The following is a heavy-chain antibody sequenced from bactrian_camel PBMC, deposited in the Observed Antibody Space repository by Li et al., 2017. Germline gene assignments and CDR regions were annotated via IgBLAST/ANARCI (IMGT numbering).Heavy chain of an antibody. V-gene: IGHV3S54*01. D-gene: IGHD1*01. CDR2: LDPAYGRT. CDR1: GVSVTANC. J-gene: IGHJ4*01. Sequence: HVQLVESGGGSVQAGGSLRLSCAASGVSVTANCMGWFRQAPGREREAVAALDPAYGRTFYADSVKGRFTISRDDAKKLWLQMNALKPEDTAMYYCAADRNHARCRAAVSGTWAIEADASSVWGQGTQVTVS. CDR3: AADRNHARCRAAVSGTWAIEADASSV.